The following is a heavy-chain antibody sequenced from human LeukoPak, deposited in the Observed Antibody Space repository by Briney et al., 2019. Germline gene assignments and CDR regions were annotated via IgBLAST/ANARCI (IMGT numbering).Heavy chain of an antibody. D-gene: IGHD3-22*01. CDR1: GGSISSGSYS. J-gene: IGHJ4*02. CDR2: IYTSGST. Sequence: SQTLSLTCAVSGGSISSGSYSWSWIRQPAGKGLEWIGRIYTSGSTHYHPSLKSRVTISVNTSKNQFSLKLSSVTAADTAVYYCTRELSGSQDYWGQGTLVTVSS. V-gene: IGHV4-61*02. CDR3: TRELSGSQDY.